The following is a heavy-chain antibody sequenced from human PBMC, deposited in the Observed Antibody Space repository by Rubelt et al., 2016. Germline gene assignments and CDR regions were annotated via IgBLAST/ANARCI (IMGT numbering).Heavy chain of an antibody. CDR3: ARGDYGDLFDY. CDR1: GYTFTSYG. Sequence: QVQLVQSGAEVKKPGASVKVSCKASGYTFTSYGISWVRQAPGQGLEWMGGIIPIFGTANYAQKFQGIVSVAAEKSTSTAYMELSSLRSEDTAVYYCARGDYGDLFDYWGQGTLVTVSS. J-gene: IGHJ4*02. CDR2: IIPIFGTA. V-gene: IGHV1-69*06. D-gene: IGHD4-17*01.